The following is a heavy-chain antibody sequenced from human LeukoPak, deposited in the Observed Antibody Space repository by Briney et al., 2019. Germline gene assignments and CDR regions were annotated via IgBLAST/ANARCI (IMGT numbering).Heavy chain of an antibody. Sequence: GGSLRLSCAASGFTFSSYAMSWVRQAPGKGLEWVSAISGSGGNTYYADSVKGRFTISRDNSKNTLYLQMNSLRAENTAVYYCAKGLSSGHYYFDYWGQGTLVTVSS. CDR2: ISGSGGNT. V-gene: IGHV3-23*01. D-gene: IGHD3-22*01. CDR3: AKGLSSGHYYFDY. CDR1: GFTFSSYA. J-gene: IGHJ4*02.